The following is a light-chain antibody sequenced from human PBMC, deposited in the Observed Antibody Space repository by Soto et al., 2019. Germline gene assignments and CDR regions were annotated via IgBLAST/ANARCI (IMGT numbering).Light chain of an antibody. J-gene: IGLJ2*01. CDR2: GNS. CDR3: QSYDSSLSGVV. Sequence: QSVLTQPPSVSGAPGQRVTISCTGSSSNIGAGYDVHWYQQLPGTAPKILIYGNSNRPSGVPDGFSGSKSGTAASLAITGLQAEDEADYYCQSYDSSLSGVVFGGGTKVTVL. CDR1: SSNIGAGYD. V-gene: IGLV1-40*01.